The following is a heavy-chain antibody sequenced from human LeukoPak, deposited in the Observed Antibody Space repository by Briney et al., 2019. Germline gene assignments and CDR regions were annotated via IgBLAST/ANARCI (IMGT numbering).Heavy chain of an antibody. J-gene: IGHJ4*02. CDR3: AKYYYGSGSYYHFDY. Sequence: GGSLRLSCAASGFTFSSYGMHWVRQAPGKGLEWVAFIRYDGSNKYYADSVKGRFTISRDNSKNTLYLQMNSLRAEDTAVYYCAKYYYGSGSYYHFDYWGQGTLVTVSS. CDR1: GFTFSSYG. V-gene: IGHV3-30*02. D-gene: IGHD3-10*01. CDR2: IRYDGSNK.